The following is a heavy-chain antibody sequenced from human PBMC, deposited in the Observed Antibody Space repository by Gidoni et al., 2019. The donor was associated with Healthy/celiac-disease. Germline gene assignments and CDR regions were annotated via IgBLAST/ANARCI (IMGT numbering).Heavy chain of an antibody. Sequence: QVTLKESGPVLVKPTETLTLTCTVSGFSLSNARMGVSWLRQPPGKALEWLAHIFSNDEKSYSTSLKSRLTISKDTSKSQVVLTMTNMDPVDTATYYCARTRTATVGATRYFDYWGQGTLVTVSS. CDR2: IFSNDEK. V-gene: IGHV2-26*01. CDR3: ARTRTATVGATRYFDY. D-gene: IGHD1-26*01. CDR1: GFSLSNARMG. J-gene: IGHJ4*02.